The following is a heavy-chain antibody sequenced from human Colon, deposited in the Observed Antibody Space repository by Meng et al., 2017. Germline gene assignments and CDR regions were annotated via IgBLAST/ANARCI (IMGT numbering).Heavy chain of an antibody. CDR3: ERESERTGNHSPDY. J-gene: IGHJ4*02. Sequence: GESLKISCEASGFTFSNYAFHWVRQAPGKGLEWVAVISDNVNWMSYADAVKGRFTISRDNSKNTLYLQMKSMRPENKDVDYCERESERTGNHSPDYWGQGSLVTVSS. D-gene: IGHD2-8*02. V-gene: IGHV3-30*04. CDR2: ISDNVNWM. CDR1: GFTFSNYA.